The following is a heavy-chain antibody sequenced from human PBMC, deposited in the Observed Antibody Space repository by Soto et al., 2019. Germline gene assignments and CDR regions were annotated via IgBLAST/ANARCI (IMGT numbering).Heavy chain of an antibody. D-gene: IGHD4-17*01. CDR3: ATRGTTGQFDF. V-gene: IGHV3-30*03. CDR1: GFYFSTYG. Sequence: GGSLRLSWAASGFYFSTYGMHWVRQAPGKGLEWVAVISYDGSNKYYADSVKGRFTISRDNSKNTLFLQMNSLKSEDTAVYYCATRGTTGQFDFWGQGTQVTVSS. J-gene: IGHJ4*02. CDR2: ISYDGSNK.